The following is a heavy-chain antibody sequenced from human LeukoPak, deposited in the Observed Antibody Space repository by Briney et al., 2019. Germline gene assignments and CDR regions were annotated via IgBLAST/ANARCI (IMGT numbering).Heavy chain of an antibody. D-gene: IGHD3-10*01. V-gene: IGHV5-51*01. Sequence: GESLNISCRASGYNFLNYWLGWVRQMPGKGLEWMGAINPEDSDTRYRPSFEGQVTFSVDKSRRTAYLRWSSLKASDSGLYCCARSWGSGSYRLPFDLWGQGTLVTVSS. CDR2: INPEDSDT. CDR3: ARSWGSGSYRLPFDL. J-gene: IGHJ5*02. CDR1: GYNFLNYW.